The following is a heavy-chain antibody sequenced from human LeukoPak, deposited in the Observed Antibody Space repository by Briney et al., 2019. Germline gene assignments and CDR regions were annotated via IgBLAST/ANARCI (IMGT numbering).Heavy chain of an antibody. CDR2: IYTSGST. Sequence: SETLSLTCTVSGGSINIYYWSWIRQPAGKGLEWIGRIYTSGSTNYNPSLTSRVTMSIDTSKNQFSLKVNSVTAADTAVYYCAGLLGYCSGNRCPSSANYYYYMDVWGKGTTVTVSS. D-gene: IGHD2-15*01. CDR3: AGLLGYCSGNRCPSSANYYYYMDV. J-gene: IGHJ6*03. V-gene: IGHV4-4*07. CDR1: GGSINIYY.